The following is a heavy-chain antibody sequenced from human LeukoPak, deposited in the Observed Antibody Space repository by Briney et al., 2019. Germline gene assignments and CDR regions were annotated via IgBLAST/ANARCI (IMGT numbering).Heavy chain of an antibody. J-gene: IGHJ6*03. CDR3: ARGDAGYSSSWYADNYYYYYMDV. CDR1: GGTFSSYA. CDR2: ISAYNGNT. Sequence: ASVTVSCKASGGTFSSYAISWVRQAPGQGLEWMGWISAYNGNTNYAQKLQGRVTMTTDTSTSTAYMELRSLRSDDTAVYYCARGDAGYSSSWYADNYYYYYMDVWGKGTTVTVSS. D-gene: IGHD6-13*01. V-gene: IGHV1-18*01.